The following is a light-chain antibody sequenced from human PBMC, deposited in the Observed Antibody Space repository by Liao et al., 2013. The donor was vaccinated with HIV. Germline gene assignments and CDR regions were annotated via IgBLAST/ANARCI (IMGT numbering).Light chain of an antibody. CDR3: QVWDGDSDHVV. V-gene: IGLV3-1*01. CDR2: QDR. CDR1: KLGDKY. Sequence: SYELTQAPSVSVSPGQTASITCSGDKLGDKYACWYQQKPGQSPVLVIYQDRKRPSGIPERFSGSNFGASATLTISTVEAGDEADYYCQVWDGDSDHVVFGGGTKLTVL. J-gene: IGLJ2*01.